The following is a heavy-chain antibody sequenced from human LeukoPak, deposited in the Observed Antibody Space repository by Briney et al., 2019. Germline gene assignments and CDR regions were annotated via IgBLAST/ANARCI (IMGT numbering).Heavy chain of an antibody. D-gene: IGHD2-15*01. J-gene: IGHJ4*02. Sequence: GGSLRLSCAASGFTFRNYWMHWVRQDPGRGLLWVSRINTQGTYTNYADSVKGRFTISRDNAKNTLYLQMSSLRADDTAVYYCVIDLGDYNDFWGQGTLVTVSS. CDR2: INTQGTYT. CDR1: GFTFRNYW. CDR3: VIDLGDYNDF. V-gene: IGHV3-74*01.